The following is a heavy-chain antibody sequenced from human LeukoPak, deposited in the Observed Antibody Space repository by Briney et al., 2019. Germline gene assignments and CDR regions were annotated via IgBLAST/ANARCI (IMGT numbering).Heavy chain of an antibody. Sequence: GGSLRLSCAASGFTFSDYYMSWICQAPGKGLEWVSYISSSGSTIYYADSVKGRFTISRDNAKNSLYLQMNSLRAEDAAVYYCARAATTIFGVVTQIDYWGKGTLVTVSS. V-gene: IGHV3-11*04. CDR3: ARAATTIFGVVTQIDY. D-gene: IGHD3-3*01. CDR2: ISSSGSTI. J-gene: IGHJ4*02. CDR1: GFTFSDYY.